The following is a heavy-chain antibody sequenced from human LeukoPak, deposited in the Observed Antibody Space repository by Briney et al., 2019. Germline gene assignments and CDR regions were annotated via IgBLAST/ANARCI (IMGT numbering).Heavy chain of an antibody. CDR2: INPNSGGT. D-gene: IGHD2-2*01. V-gene: IGHV1-2*02. J-gene: IGHJ6*02. CDR1: GYTFTGYY. Sequence: PQASVKVSCKASGYTFTGYYMHWVRQAPGQGLEWMGWINPNSGGTNYAQKFQGRVTMTRDTSISTAYMELSRPRSDDTAVYYCARGGNIVVVPAAIIEAYYYYGMDVWGQGTTVTVSS. CDR3: ARGGNIVVVPAAIIEAYYYYGMDV.